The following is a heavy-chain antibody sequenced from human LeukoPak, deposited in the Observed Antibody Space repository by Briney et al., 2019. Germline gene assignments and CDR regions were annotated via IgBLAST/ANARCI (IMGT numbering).Heavy chain of an antibody. D-gene: IGHD6-13*01. CDR1: GYSISSAYY. CDR3: ARGLKQLNWYFDL. CDR2: IYHSGST. V-gene: IGHV4-38-2*02. J-gene: IGHJ2*01. Sequence: SETLSLTCTVSGYSISSAYYWGWIRQPPGKGLEWIGGIYHSGSTYYNPSLKSRVTISVDTSKNQFSLKLSSVTAADTAVYYCARGLKQLNWYFDLWGRGTLVTVSS.